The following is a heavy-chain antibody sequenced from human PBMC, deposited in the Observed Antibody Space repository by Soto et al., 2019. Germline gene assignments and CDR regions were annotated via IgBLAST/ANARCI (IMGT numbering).Heavy chain of an antibody. CDR1: GGSFSGHY. J-gene: IGHJ6*02. V-gene: IGHV4-34*01. D-gene: IGHD6-6*01. CDR3: ARKSSLAARGLFRYNYYGMDV. Sequence: QVQLQQWGAGLLKPSETLSLTCAVYGGSFSGHYWSWIRQPPGKGLEWIGEINHSGTTNYTPSLKSRVSMSVDTSKSQFSLRLSSVTAADTAVYYCARKSSLAARGLFRYNYYGMDVWGQGTTVTVSS. CDR2: INHSGTT.